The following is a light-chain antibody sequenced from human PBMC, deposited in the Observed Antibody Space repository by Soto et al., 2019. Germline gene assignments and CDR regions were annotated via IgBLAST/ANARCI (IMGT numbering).Light chain of an antibody. CDR1: QSIRSG. CDR3: QQYNTYPWT. Sequence: DIQMTQSPSTLSASVGDRVTTTCRASQSIRSGLAWYQQKPGKAPKLLIYDASSLESGVPSRFSGSGSGTEFTLAISSLQPDDFASYYCQQYNTYPWTFGQGTKVDIK. CDR2: DAS. J-gene: IGKJ1*01. V-gene: IGKV1-5*01.